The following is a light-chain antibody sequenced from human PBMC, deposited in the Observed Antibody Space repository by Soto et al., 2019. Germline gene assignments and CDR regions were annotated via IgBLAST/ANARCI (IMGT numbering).Light chain of an antibody. CDR1: QSVGSNY. V-gene: IGKV3-20*01. Sequence: EIVLTQSPGTLSLSPGERATLYCRASQSVGSNYLAWYQQKPGQAPRVLIYGASSRATGIPDRFSGSGSGADFTLTISRLEPEDFAVYYCQQYETSPYTFGQGTKVDIK. J-gene: IGKJ2*01. CDR2: GAS. CDR3: QQYETSPYT.